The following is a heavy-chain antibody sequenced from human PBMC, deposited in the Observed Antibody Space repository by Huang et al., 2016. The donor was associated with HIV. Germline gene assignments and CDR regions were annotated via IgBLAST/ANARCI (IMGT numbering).Heavy chain of an antibody. Sequence: QVQLVQSGAEVKRPGASVKVSCKASGYSFTGHFIHWVRQAPGQGLGGRGRIDPTMGAINGASRFTGRVSMTRDKSIGTAYMELSGLRSDDTAVFFCAREAWASGVAHYFDYWGPGTLVTVSS. J-gene: IGHJ4*02. CDR2: IDPTMGAI. V-gene: IGHV1-2*06. CDR1: GYSFTGHF. CDR3: AREAWASGVAHYFDY. D-gene: IGHD3-10*01.